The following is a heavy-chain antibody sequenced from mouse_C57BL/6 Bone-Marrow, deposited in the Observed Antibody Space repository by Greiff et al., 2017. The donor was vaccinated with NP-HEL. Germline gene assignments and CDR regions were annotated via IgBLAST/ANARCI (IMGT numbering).Heavy chain of an antibody. CDR3: AKNYYGSSYGNFDV. D-gene: IGHD1-1*01. J-gene: IGHJ1*03. CDR2: IWRGGST. V-gene: IGHV2-5*01. Sequence: QVQLKESGPGLVQPSQSLSITCTVSGFSLTSYGVHWVRQSPGKGLEWLGVIWRGGSTDYNAAFMSRLSITKDNSKSQVFFKMNSLQADDTAIYYCAKNYYGSSYGNFDVWGTGTTVTVSS. CDR1: GFSLTSYG.